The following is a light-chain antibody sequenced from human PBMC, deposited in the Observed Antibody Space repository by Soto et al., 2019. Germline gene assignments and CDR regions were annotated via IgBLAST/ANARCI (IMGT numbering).Light chain of an antibody. CDR2: EVS. J-gene: IGLJ3*02. CDR3: SSYTSSATRV. Sequence: QSALTQPASVSGSPGQSITISCTGTSSDVGSYNYVSWYQQHPGKAPKLMIYEVSNRPSGVSDRVSGSKSGNTASLTISGLQAEDEADYYCSSYTSSATRVFGGGTKLTVL. V-gene: IGLV2-14*01. CDR1: SSDVGSYNY.